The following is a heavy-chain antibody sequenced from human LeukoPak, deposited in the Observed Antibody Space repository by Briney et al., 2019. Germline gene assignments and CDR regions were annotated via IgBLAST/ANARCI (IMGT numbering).Heavy chain of an antibody. CDR2: INPNSGGT. D-gene: IGHD6-13*01. CDR1: GYTFTGYY. J-gene: IGHJ4*02. Sequence: ASVKVSCMASGYTFTGYYMHWVRQAPGQGLEWMAWINPNSGGTNYAQKFQARVTMTRDTSISTAYMELSRLRSDDTAVYYCARGLPGIAAAGNDYWGQGTLVTVSS. V-gene: IGHV1-2*02. CDR3: ARGLPGIAAAGNDY.